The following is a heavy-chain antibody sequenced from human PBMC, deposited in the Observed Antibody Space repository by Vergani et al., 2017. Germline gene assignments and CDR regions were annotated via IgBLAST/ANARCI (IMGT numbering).Heavy chain of an antibody. CDR1: GFTFDDSA. J-gene: IGHJ6*02. D-gene: IGHD3-16*01. V-gene: IGHV3-9*01. CDR2: ISWHSGRI. CDR3: AKDIRGVVYDDVCGSSSYYYGMDV. Sequence: EVQLVESGGGLVQPGRSLRLSCAASGFTFDDSAMHWVRQAPGKGLEWVSGISWHSGRIGYADSVKGRFTISRGNAKNSLYLQMISLRAEDTAVYFCAKDIRGVVYDDVCGSSSYYYGMDVWGQGTTVTVSS.